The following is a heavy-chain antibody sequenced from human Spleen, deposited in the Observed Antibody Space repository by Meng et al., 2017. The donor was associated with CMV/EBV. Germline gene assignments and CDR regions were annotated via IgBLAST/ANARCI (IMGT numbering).Heavy chain of an antibody. V-gene: IGHV4-38-2*02. Sequence: SETLSLTCTVSGYSISSGYYWGWIRQPPGKGLEWIGSIYHSGSTYYNPSLQSRVTISIDTSRNQFSLKVRSVTAADTAVYYCARVKYQLPNSFDPWGQGTLVTVSS. D-gene: IGHD2-2*01. J-gene: IGHJ5*02. CDR2: IYHSGST. CDR1: GYSISSGYY. CDR3: ARVKYQLPNSFDP.